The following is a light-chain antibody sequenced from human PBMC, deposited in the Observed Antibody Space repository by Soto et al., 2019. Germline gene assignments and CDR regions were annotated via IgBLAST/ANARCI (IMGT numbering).Light chain of an antibody. Sequence: QLVLTQSSSASASLGSSVKLTCTLSSGHSSYIIAWHQQKPGKAPRYLMKLEGSGSYNKGSGVPDRFSGSSSGADPYLTISNLQFEDEADYYCETWDSNTRVFGGGTKLTVL. V-gene: IGLV4-60*02. CDR3: ETWDSNTRV. CDR1: SGHSSYI. CDR2: LEGSGSY. J-gene: IGLJ2*01.